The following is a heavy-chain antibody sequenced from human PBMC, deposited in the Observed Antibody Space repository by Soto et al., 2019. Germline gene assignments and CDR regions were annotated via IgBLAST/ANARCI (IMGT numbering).Heavy chain of an antibody. Sequence: DVQLVETGGGLIQPGGSLRLSCAASGFIVSSSYMSWVRQAPGKGLEWVSVIYSDGRTYYADSVKGRFTISRDNSKNTLYLQMNSLSAEATAVYYCARFSGWYGQCYFDCWGQGTLVTVSS. CDR3: ARFSGWYGQCYFDC. J-gene: IGHJ4*02. D-gene: IGHD6-13*01. CDR2: IYSDGRT. V-gene: IGHV3-53*02. CDR1: GFIVSSSY.